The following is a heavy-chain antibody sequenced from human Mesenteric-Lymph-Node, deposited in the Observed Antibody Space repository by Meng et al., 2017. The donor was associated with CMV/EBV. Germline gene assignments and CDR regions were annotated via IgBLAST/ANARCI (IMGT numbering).Heavy chain of an antibody. J-gene: IGHJ4*02. CDR3: ASRGDYPWWFDY. Sequence: GESLKISCATSGFTFSNFWMYWVRQGPGKRLVWVSHINGDGTTTSYADSVKGRFTISRDNAKNTLFLQMNSLRAEDTAVYYCASRGDYPWWFDYWGLGTLVTVSS. CDR1: GFTFSNFW. D-gene: IGHD4-17*01. CDR2: INGDGTTT. V-gene: IGHV3-74*01.